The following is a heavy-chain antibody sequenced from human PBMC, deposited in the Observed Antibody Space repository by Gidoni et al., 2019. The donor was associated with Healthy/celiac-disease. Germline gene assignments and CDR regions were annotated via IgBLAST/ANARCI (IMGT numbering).Heavy chain of an antibody. CDR3: ARGYSSGCRGHAFDI. D-gene: IGHD6-19*01. Sequence: QVQLQESGPGLVKPSQTLSLTCTVSGGSISSGGYYWSWIRQHPGKGLEWIGYIYYSGSTYYNPSIKSRVTISVDTSKNQFSLKLSSVTAADTAVYYCARGYSSGCRGHAFDIWGQGTMVTVSS. V-gene: IGHV4-31*03. CDR1: GGSISSGGYY. J-gene: IGHJ3*02. CDR2: IYYSGST.